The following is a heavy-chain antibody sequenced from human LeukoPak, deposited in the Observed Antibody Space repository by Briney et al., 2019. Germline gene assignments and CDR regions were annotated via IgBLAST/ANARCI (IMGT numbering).Heavy chain of an antibody. CDR1: GGSIISSDW. Sequence: KTSETLSLTCAVSGGSIISSDWWSWVRQSPGKGLEWIGDIFHSGSTNYNPSLKSRVIISVDKSKNQFSLKLSSVTAADTAVYYCARGGVYSSGWYYYYYGMDVWGQGTTVTVSS. V-gene: IGHV4-4*02. CDR3: ARGGVYSSGWYYYYYGMDV. D-gene: IGHD6-19*01. J-gene: IGHJ6*02. CDR2: IFHSGST.